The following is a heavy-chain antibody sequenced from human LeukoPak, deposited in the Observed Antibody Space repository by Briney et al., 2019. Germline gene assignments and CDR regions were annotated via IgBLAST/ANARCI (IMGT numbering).Heavy chain of an antibody. CDR2: INPNSGGT. J-gene: IGHJ5*02. Sequence: ASVKVSCEASGYTFTGYYMHWVRQAPGQGLEWMGWINPNSGGTNYAQKFQGRVTMTRDTSISTAYMELSRLRSDDTAVYYCARVGIYCSSTSCYPGDWFDPWGQGTLVTVSS. CDR1: GYTFTGYY. D-gene: IGHD2-2*01. CDR3: ARVGIYCSSTSCYPGDWFDP. V-gene: IGHV1-2*02.